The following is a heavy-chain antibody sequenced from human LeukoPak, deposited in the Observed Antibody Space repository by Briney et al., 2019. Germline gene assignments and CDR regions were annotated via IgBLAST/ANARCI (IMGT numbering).Heavy chain of an antibody. V-gene: IGHV1-46*01. CDR2: INPTGGST. D-gene: IGHD1-26*01. CDR3: ARDNSVGDNAWWFDP. J-gene: IGHJ5*02. Sequence: ASVKVSCKASGYTFTSYYMHWVRQAPGQGLEWMGLINPTGGSTGYAQKFQGRVTMTRDMSTSTDYMELSSLRSEDTAVYYCARDNSVGDNAWWFDPWGQGTLVTVSS. CDR1: GYTFTSYY.